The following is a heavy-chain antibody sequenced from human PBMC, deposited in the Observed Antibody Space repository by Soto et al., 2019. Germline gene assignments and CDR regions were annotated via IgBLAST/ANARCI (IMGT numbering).Heavy chain of an antibody. CDR3: ARIYGDGAFDI. CDR2: IYHSGST. V-gene: IGHV4-30-2*01. CDR1: GGSISSGGYS. Sequence: PSETLSLTCAVSGGSISSGGYSWSWIRQPPGKGLEWIGCIYHSGSTYYNPSLKSRVTISVDRSKNQFSLKLSSVTAADTAVYYCARIYGDGAFDIWGQGTMVTVSS. D-gene: IGHD4-17*01. J-gene: IGHJ3*02.